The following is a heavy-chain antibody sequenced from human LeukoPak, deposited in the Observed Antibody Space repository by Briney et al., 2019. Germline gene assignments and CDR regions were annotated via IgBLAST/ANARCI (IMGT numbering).Heavy chain of an antibody. Sequence: SETLSLTCTVSGGSISSFYWSWIRQPPGKGLEWIGYIFSSGSATYNPSLKSRLTVSVDTSKNQFSLKLSSVTAADTAVYFCARWPMTNLAFDVWGQGTMVTVSS. CDR2: IFSSGSA. CDR1: GGSISSFY. J-gene: IGHJ3*01. V-gene: IGHV4-59*01. CDR3: ARWPMTNLAFDV. D-gene: IGHD3-22*01.